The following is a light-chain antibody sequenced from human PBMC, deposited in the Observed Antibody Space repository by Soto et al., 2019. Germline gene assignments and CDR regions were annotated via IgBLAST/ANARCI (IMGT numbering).Light chain of an antibody. CDR3: QQYET. CDR2: GAS. V-gene: IGKV3-20*01. J-gene: IGKJ1*01. CDR1: QSISSSY. Sequence: EIVLTQSPGTLSLSPEERATLSCRASQSISSSYLAWYQQKPGQAPRLLIFGASSRATGIPDRFSGSGSGTDFTLTISRLEPEDFATYYCQQYETFGQGTKVEF.